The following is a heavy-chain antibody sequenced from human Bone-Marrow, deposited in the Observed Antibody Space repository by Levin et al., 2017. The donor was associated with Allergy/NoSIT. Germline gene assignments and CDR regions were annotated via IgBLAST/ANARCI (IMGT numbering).Heavy chain of an antibody. D-gene: IGHD6-19*01. V-gene: IGHV3-9*01. CDR2: ISWNSGNL. CDR3: AKDRSISALAGSIFDS. Sequence: LSLTCAASGFTFDDYAMHWVRQVPGKGLEWVSGISWNSGNLGYADSVKGRFIISRDNTKNSLYLQMNSLRPEDTAFYYCAKDRSISALAGSIFDSWGQGALVTVSS. CDR1: GFTFDDYA. J-gene: IGHJ4*02.